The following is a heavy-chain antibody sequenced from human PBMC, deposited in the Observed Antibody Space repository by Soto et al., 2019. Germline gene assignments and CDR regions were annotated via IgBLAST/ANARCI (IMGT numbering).Heavy chain of an antibody. V-gene: IGHV4-34*01. D-gene: IGHD3-3*01. CDR3: ARGVGTIFGVVIIPYYYYYMDG. Sequence: SETLSLTCAVYGGSFSGYYWSWIRQPPGKGLEWIGEINHSGSTNYNPSLKSRVTISVDTSKNQFSLKLSSVTAADTAVYYCARGVGTIFGVVIIPYYYYYMDGRGKATTVTVSS. CDR2: INHSGST. CDR1: GGSFSGYY. J-gene: IGHJ6*03.